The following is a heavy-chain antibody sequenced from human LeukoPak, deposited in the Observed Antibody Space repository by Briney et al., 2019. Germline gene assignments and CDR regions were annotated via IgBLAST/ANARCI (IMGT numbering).Heavy chain of an antibody. D-gene: IGHD4-11*01. CDR1: GFTFSHYG. J-gene: IGHJ4*02. Sequence: GRSLRLSCAASGFTFSHYGMHWVRQAPGKGLEWVAVIWSDGTNRYYGDSVKGRFTISRDDSKNTLYLQMNGLRAEDTAVYYRAKDAQRGFDYSNSLEYWGQGTLVTVSS. CDR3: AKDAQRGFDYSNSLEY. V-gene: IGHV3-33*06. CDR2: IWSDGTNR.